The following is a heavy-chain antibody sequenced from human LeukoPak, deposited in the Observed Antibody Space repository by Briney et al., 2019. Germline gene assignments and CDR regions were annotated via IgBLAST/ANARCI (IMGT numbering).Heavy chain of an antibody. J-gene: IGHJ3*02. CDR1: GYTFTSYG. Sequence: ASVKVSCKASGYTFTSYGISWVRQAPGQGLEWMGWISAYNGDTNYAQKLQGRVTMTTDTSTSTAYMELRSLRSDDTAVYYCARDSGYSSSWNAFDIWGQGTMVTVSS. V-gene: IGHV1-18*01. D-gene: IGHD6-13*01. CDR3: ARDSGYSSSWNAFDI. CDR2: ISAYNGDT.